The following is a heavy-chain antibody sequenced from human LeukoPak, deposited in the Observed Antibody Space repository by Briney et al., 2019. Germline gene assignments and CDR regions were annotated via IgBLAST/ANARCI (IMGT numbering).Heavy chain of an antibody. V-gene: IGHV4-59*01. CDR3: ARDSARYYDYVWGVGFDP. Sequence: SETLSLTCTVSGGSISSYYWSWIRQPPGKGLEWIGYIYYSGSTNYNPSLKSRVTISVDTSKNQFSLKLSSVTAADTAVHYCARDSARYYDYVWGVGFDPWGQGTLVNVSS. J-gene: IGHJ5*02. CDR2: IYYSGST. CDR1: GGSISSYY. D-gene: IGHD3-16*01.